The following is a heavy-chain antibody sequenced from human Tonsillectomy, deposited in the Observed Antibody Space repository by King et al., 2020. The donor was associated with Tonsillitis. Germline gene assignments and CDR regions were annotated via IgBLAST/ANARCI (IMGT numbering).Heavy chain of an antibody. V-gene: IGHV3-15*01. CDR3: TTDPRD. CDR2: IKSKSEGGTT. CDR1: GFSFKNAW. J-gene: IGHJ1*01. Sequence: VQLVESGGDSVKPGGSLRLSCAASGFSFKNAWMSWVRQAPGKGLEWLGRIKSKSEGGTTDYAAPVKGRFTISRDDSKNMVYLQMDSLKTEDTAIYYCTTDPRDWGQGTLVTVSS.